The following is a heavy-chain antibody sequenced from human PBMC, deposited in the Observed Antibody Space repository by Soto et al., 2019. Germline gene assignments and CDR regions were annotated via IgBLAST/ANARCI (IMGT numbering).Heavy chain of an antibody. CDR2: ISGSGDTA. CDR1: GFTFSSYA. J-gene: IGHJ4*02. CDR3: AKARFDSRGTFFRVGFYDV. Sequence: GGSLRLSCAASGFTFSSYAMSWVRQAPGKGLEWVSAISGSGDTAYYAESVKGRFTISRDNSRNTLYLKMNNLTVEDTAVYSCAKARFDSRGTFFRVGFYDVWGRGTLVTVSS. D-gene: IGHD3-22*01. V-gene: IGHV3-23*01.